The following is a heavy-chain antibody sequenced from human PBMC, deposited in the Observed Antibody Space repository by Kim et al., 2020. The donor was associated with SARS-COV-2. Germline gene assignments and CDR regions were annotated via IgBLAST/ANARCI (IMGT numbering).Heavy chain of an antibody. D-gene: IGHD6-13*01. V-gene: IGHV3-30*18. Sequence: GGSLRLSCAASGFTFSSYGMHWVRQAPGKGLEWLAVISYDGSNKYYAYYVTGQSTISRDNSKYTLYLQKNSLRAEDTAVYYCAKVPAYSSRWRTKVYYGKDVWGQGTTVTVSS. CDR2: ISYDGSNK. J-gene: IGHJ6*02. CDR1: GFTFSSYG. CDR3: AKVPAYSSRWRTKVYYGKDV.